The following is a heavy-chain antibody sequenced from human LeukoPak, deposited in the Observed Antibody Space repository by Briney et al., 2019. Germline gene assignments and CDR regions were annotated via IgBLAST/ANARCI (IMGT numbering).Heavy chain of an antibody. J-gene: IGHJ4*02. CDR2: IKSKTNGGTR. Sequence: GGSLRLSCAASGFTFSNAWMSWVRQAPGKGLEWVGRIKSKTNGGTRDYAAPVKGRFTISRDDSKNTLYLHMNSLRAEDTAVYYCARIHPASGWAFDYWGLGTLVTVSS. CDR3: ARIHPASGWAFDY. V-gene: IGHV3-15*01. D-gene: IGHD6-19*01. CDR1: GFTFSNAW.